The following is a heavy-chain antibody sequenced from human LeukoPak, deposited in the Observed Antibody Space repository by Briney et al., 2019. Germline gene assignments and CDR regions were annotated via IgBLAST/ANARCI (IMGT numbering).Heavy chain of an antibody. V-gene: IGHV3-21*01. J-gene: IGHJ3*02. D-gene: IGHD1-26*01. CDR2: ISSGSGFI. CDR3: ARGMGWELLGSDAFDI. CDR1: GFTFSRYS. Sequence: GGSLRLSCATSGFTFSRYSMNWVRQAPGKGLEWVSSISSGSGFIYYADSLKGRFTISRDNAKNSLYLQMNSLRAEDTAVYYCARGMGWELLGSDAFDIWGQGTMVTVSS.